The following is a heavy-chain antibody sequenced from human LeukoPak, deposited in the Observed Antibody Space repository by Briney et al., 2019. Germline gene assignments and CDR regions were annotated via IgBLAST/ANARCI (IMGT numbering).Heavy chain of an antibody. CDR2: IKSKTDGGTT. J-gene: IGHJ1*01. CDR3: TTECYFASGSFF. D-gene: IGHD3-10*01. Sequence: GGSLRLSCAASGLTFSSAWMSCVRQASGKGLEWVGRIKSKTDGGTTDYAAPVKGRFTISRDDSKNTLSLQMNSLKTEDTAVSYCTTECYFASGSFFWGQGTLVTVSS. V-gene: IGHV3-15*01. CDR1: GLTFSSAW.